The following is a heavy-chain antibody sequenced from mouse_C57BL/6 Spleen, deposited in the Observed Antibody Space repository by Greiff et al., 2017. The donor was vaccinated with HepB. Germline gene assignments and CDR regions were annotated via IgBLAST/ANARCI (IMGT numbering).Heavy chain of an antibody. J-gene: IGHJ3*01. CDR2: ISYDGSN. V-gene: IGHV3-6*01. CDR1: GYSITSGYY. D-gene: IGHD2-1*01. CDR3: AREGIYHEGFAY. Sequence: DVKLQESGPGLVKPSQSLSLTCSVTGYSITSGYYWNWIRQFPGNKLEWMGYISYDGSNNYNPSLKNRISITRDTSKNQFFLKLNSVTTEDTATYYWAREGIYHEGFAYWGQGTLVTVSA.